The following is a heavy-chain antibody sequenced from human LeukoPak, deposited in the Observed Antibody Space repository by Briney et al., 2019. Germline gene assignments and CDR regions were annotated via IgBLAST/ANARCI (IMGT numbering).Heavy chain of an antibody. CDR2: IKQDGSDK. V-gene: IGHV3-7*05. Sequence: PGGSLRLSCVTSGFTFETFWMSWVRQAPGKGLEWVANIKQDGSDKYYGESVEGRFSISRDNAKNTLYLQMNSLRAEDTAVYYCAKDRARYYYDSSGYYPVFDYWGQGTLVTVSS. CDR3: AKDRARYYYDSSGYYPVFDY. CDR1: GFTFETFW. D-gene: IGHD3-22*01. J-gene: IGHJ4*02.